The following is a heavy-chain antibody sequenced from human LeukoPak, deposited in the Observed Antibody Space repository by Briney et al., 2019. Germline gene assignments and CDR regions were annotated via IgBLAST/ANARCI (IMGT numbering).Heavy chain of an antibody. CDR1: GGFISSYY. D-gene: IGHD5-18*01. V-gene: IGHV4-59*01. CDR3: ARGAAGYSYG. Sequence: SETLSLTCTVSGGFISSYYWSWIRQPPGKGLEWIGHIYYSGSTNYNPSLKSRVTISIDTSKNQFSLRLSSVTAADTAVYYCARGAAGYSYGWGQGTLVTVSS. CDR2: IYYSGST. J-gene: IGHJ4*02.